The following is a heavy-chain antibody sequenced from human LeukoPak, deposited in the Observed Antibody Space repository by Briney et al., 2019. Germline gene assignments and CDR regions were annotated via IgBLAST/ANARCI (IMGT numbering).Heavy chain of an antibody. Sequence: ASETLSLTCTVSGGSISSSSYYWGWIRQPPGKGLEWIGSIYYSGSTYYNPSLKSRVTISVDTSKNQFSLKLSSVTAADTAVYYCARPHFYDSSGFFDYWGQGTQVTVSS. CDR2: IYYSGST. V-gene: IGHV4-39*01. CDR3: ARPHFYDSSGFFDY. J-gene: IGHJ4*02. CDR1: GGSISSSSYY. D-gene: IGHD3-22*01.